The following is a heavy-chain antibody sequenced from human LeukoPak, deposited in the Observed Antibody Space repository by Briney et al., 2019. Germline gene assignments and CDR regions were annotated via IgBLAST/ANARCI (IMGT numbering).Heavy chain of an antibody. V-gene: IGHV3-64*01. D-gene: IGHD6-19*01. CDR1: GFTFSSYA. CDR3: ARDLGYSSGWYDY. J-gene: IGHJ4*02. Sequence: GGSLRLFCAASGFTFSSYAMHWVRQAPGKGLEYVSAISSNGGSTYYANSVKGRFTISRDNSKNTLYLQMGSLRAEDMAVYYCARDLGYSSGWYDYWGQGTLVTVSS. CDR2: ISSNGGST.